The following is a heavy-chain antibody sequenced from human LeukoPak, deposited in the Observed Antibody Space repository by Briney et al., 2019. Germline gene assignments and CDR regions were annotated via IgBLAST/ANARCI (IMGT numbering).Heavy chain of an antibody. CDR3: ARALGRGDPTDY. CDR1: GFTFSSYG. Sequence: GGSLRLSCAASGFTFSSYGMHWVRQAPGKGLEWVAVIWYDGSNKYYADSVKGRFTISRDNSKNTLYLQMNSLRAEDTAVYYCARALGRGDPTDYWGQGTLVTVSS. CDR2: IWYDGSNK. J-gene: IGHJ4*02. V-gene: IGHV3-33*01. D-gene: IGHD3-16*01.